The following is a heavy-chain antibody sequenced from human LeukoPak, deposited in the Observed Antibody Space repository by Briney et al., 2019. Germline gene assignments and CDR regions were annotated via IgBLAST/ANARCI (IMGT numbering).Heavy chain of an antibody. CDR3: ARDPNYYYGSGSYYEPFDY. V-gene: IGHV3-7*01. CDR1: GFTFSSYW. Sequence: PGGSLRLSCAASGFTFSSYWMSWVRQAPGKGLEWVANIKQDGSEKYYVDSVKDRFTISRDNAKNSLYLQMNSLRAEDTAVYYCARDPNYYYGSGSYYEPFDYWGQGTLVTVSS. J-gene: IGHJ4*02. D-gene: IGHD3-10*01. CDR2: IKQDGSEK.